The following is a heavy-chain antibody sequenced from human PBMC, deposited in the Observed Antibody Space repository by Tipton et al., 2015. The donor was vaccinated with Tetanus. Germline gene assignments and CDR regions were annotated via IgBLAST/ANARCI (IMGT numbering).Heavy chain of an antibody. CDR3: ARHSLKLGMWAFDI. D-gene: IGHD7-27*01. J-gene: IGHJ3*02. CDR1: GGSISTTSDY. Sequence: TLSLTCTVSGGSISTTSDYWGWIRQPPGKGLEWIGSLYYSGTTYYNPSLKSRVTISVDTSENHFSLRLGSVTAADTAVYYCARHSLKLGMWAFDIWGRGTLVTVSS. V-gene: IGHV4-39*01. CDR2: LYYSGTT.